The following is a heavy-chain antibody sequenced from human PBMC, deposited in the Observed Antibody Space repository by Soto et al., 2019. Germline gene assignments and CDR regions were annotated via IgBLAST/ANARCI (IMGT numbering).Heavy chain of an antibody. CDR2: IYYSGST. J-gene: IGHJ4*02. CDR3: ARLMITFGGVIGTFAX. CDR1: GGSISSSSYY. V-gene: IGHV4-39*01. D-gene: IGHD3-16*02. Sequence: PSETLSLTCTVSGGSISSSSYYWGWIRQPPGKGLEWIGSIYYSGSTYYNPSLKSRVTISVDTSKNQFSLKLSSVTAADTAVYYCARLMITFGGVIGTFAXWGQGTLVTVSS.